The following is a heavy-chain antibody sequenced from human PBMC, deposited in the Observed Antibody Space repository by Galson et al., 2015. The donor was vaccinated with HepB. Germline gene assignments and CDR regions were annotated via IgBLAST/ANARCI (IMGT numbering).Heavy chain of an antibody. CDR1: GFTFSAYA. Sequence: SLRLSCAASGFTFSAYAMIWVRQDPGRGLEWVSALSPSGVNTYYADSVKGRFTISRDNSKNTLFLQMNSLRVEDTAVYYCAKGETKWSGGTYYVDYWGQGTLVTVSS. J-gene: IGHJ4*02. CDR3: AKGETKWSGGTYYVDY. CDR2: LSPSGVNT. V-gene: IGHV3-23*01. D-gene: IGHD2-15*01.